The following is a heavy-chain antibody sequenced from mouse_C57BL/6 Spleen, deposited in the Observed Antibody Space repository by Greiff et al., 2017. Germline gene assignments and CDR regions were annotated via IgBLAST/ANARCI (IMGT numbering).Heavy chain of an antibody. CDR2: IYPGDGDT. Sequence: VQLQQSGAELVKPGASVKISCKASGYAFSSYWMNWVKQRPGKGLEWIGQIYPGDGDTNYNGKFKGKATLTADKSSSTAYMQLSSLTSEDSAVYFCARELYYGSSYSYYFDYWGQGTTLTVSS. V-gene: IGHV1-80*01. CDR1: GYAFSSYW. CDR3: ARELYYGSSYSYYFDY. J-gene: IGHJ2*01. D-gene: IGHD1-1*01.